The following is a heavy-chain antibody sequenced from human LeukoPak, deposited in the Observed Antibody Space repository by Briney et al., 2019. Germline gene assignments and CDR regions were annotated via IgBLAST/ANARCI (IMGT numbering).Heavy chain of an antibody. J-gene: IGHJ3*02. V-gene: IGHV1-69*13. CDR1: GGTFSSYA. CDR2: IIPIFGTA. CDR3: ARASDSSGPAGAFDI. Sequence: SVKVSCKASGGTFSSYAISWVRQAPGQGLEWMGRIIPIFGTANYAQKFQGRVTITADEATSTAYMELSSLRSEDTAVYYCARASDSSGPAGAFDIWGQGTMVTVSS. D-gene: IGHD3-22*01.